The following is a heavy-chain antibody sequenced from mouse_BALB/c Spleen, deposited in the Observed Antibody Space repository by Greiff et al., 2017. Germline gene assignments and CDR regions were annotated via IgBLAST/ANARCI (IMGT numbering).Heavy chain of an antibody. CDR2: ISTYYGNT. V-gene: IGHV1-67*01. Sequence: VQVVESGPELVRPGVSVKISCKGSGYTFTDYAMHWVKQSHAKSLEWIGVISTYYGNTNYNQKFKGKATMTVDKSSSTAYMELARLTSEDSAIYYCARSRDAMDYWGQGTSVTVSS. CDR3: ARSRDAMDY. J-gene: IGHJ4*01. CDR1: GYTFTDYA.